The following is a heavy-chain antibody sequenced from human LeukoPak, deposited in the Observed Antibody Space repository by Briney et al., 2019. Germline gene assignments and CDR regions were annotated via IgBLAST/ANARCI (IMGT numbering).Heavy chain of an antibody. CDR3: AKEDFDY. J-gene: IGHJ4*02. Sequence: GGSLRLSCAASGFTFSSYGMHWVRQAPGKGLEWVAVIWYGGSNKYYADSVKGRFTISRDNSKNSLYLQMDSLRTEDTALYYCAKEDFDYWGQGTLVTVSS. CDR2: IWYGGSNK. V-gene: IGHV3-33*03. CDR1: GFTFSSYG.